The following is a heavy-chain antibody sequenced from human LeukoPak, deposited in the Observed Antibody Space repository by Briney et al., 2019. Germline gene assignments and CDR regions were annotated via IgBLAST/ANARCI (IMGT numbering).Heavy chain of an antibody. CDR3: ARDLLNEGNHLDY. CDR2: IYYSGST. CDR1: GVSISSGDYY. Sequence: PSGTLSLTCTVSGVSISSGDYYWSWIRQPPGKGLEWIGYIYYSGSTYYNPSLKSRVTISVDTSKNQFSLKLSSVTAADTAVYYCARDLLNEGNHLDYWGQGTLVTVSS. J-gene: IGHJ4*02. V-gene: IGHV4-30-4*01. D-gene: IGHD4-23*01.